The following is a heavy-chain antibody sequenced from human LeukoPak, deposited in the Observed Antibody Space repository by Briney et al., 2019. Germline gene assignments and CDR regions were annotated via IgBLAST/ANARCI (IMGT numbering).Heavy chain of an antibody. J-gene: IGHJ4*01. CDR3: VTEGQLVPYY. D-gene: IGHD6-6*01. Sequence: GGSLRLSCAASGFTFSSYAMHWVRQAPGKGLEWVAVISYDGSNKYYADSVKGRFTISRDNSKNTLYLQMNSLRAEDTAVYYCVTEGQLVPYYWGQGTLLTVSS. V-gene: IGHV3-30-3*01. CDR2: ISYDGSNK. CDR1: GFTFSSYA.